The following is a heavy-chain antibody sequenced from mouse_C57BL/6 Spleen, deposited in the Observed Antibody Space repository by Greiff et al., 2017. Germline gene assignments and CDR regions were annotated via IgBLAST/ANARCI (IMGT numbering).Heavy chain of an antibody. D-gene: IGHD2-3*01. CDR2: IYPGDGAT. Sequence: QVQLQQSGPELVKPGASVKISCKASGYAFSSSWMNWVKQRPGKGLEWIGRIYPGDGATNYNGKFKGKATLTADKSSSTAYMQLSSRTSEDSAVYFCARVYEGYGDYWGQGTTLTVSS. J-gene: IGHJ2*01. CDR3: ARVYEGYGDY. CDR1: GYAFSSSW. V-gene: IGHV1-82*01.